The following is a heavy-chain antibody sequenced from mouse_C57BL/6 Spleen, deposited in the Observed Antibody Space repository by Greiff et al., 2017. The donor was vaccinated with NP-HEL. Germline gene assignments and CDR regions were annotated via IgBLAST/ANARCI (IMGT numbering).Heavy chain of an antibody. CDR1: GYTFTSYW. CDR3: AITTVVVQFDY. J-gene: IGHJ2*01. D-gene: IGHD1-1*01. V-gene: IGHV1-59*01. Sequence: VQLQQSGAELVRPGTSVKLSCKASGYTFTSYWMHWVKQRPGQGLEWIGVIDPSDSYTNYNQKFKGKATLTVDTSSSTAYMQLSSLTSEDSAVSYCAITTVVVQFDYWGQGTTLTVSS. CDR2: IDPSDSYT.